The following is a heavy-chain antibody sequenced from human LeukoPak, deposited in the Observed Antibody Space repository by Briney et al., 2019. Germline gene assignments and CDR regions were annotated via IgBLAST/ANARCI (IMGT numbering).Heavy chain of an antibody. CDR1: GFIFSSYA. V-gene: IGHV3-23*01. CDR3: AKDLYYFGSGSHDY. CDR2: ISGSADIT. J-gene: IGHJ4*02. Sequence: GGPLRLSCAASGFIFSSYAMSWVRQAPGKGLEWVSGISGSADITDYADSVKGRFTISRDNSKNTLYLQMNSLRAEDTAVYYCAKDLYYFGSGSHDYWGQGTLVTVSS. D-gene: IGHD3-10*01.